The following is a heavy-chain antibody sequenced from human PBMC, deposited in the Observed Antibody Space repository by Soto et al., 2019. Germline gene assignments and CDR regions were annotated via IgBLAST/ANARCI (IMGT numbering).Heavy chain of an antibody. V-gene: IGHV3-30*18. CDR3: AKEAYDFWSGYSPIDY. Sequence: GGSLRLSCPATGFTFSSYGMHWVRQAPGKGLEWVAVISYDGSNKYYADSVKGRFTISRDNSKNTLYLQMNSLRSEDTAVYYCAKEAYDFWSGYSPIDYWGQGT. J-gene: IGHJ4*02. D-gene: IGHD3-3*01. CDR2: ISYDGSNK. CDR1: GFTFSSYG.